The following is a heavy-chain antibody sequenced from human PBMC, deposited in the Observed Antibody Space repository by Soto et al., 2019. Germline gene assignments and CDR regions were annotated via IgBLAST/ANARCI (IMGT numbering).Heavy chain of an antibody. D-gene: IGHD2-2*01. J-gene: IGHJ5*01. CDR2: IYHTGIT. CDR1: GGSISNSYW. Sequence: QVQLQESGPGLVKPSGTLSLTCAVSGGSISNSYWWSWVRQTPGKGLEWIGEIYHTGITNYNPSLKSRVTIAVDKSKNHLSLKLTSVTAAHTAMYYCASKLPGYCSSPSCSGLGFDSWGQGTLVTVSS. CDR3: ASKLPGYCSSPSCSGLGFDS. V-gene: IGHV4-4*02.